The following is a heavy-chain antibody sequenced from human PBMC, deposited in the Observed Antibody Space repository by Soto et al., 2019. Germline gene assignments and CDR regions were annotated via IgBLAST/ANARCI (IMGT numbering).Heavy chain of an antibody. CDR1: GFTFGSYG. V-gene: IGHV3-30*18. CDR3: AKDSSNSWYYFDY. J-gene: IGHJ4*02. CDR2: ISSDGGND. D-gene: IGHD6-13*01. Sequence: QVHLVESGGGVVQPGRSLRLSCAASGFTFGSYGMHWVRQAPGKGLEWVAVISSDGGNDYHADSVRGRFTISRDNSKNTLYLQISSLRTEDTAVYYCAKDSSNSWYYFDYWGQGTLVTVSS.